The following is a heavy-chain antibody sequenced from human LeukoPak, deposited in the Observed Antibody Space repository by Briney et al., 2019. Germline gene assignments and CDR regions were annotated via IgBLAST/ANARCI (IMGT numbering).Heavy chain of an antibody. CDR3: ARRAYYGDYISDYFDY. CDR2: IIPIFGTA. Sequence: ASVKVSCKASGYTFTSYYIHWVRQAPGQGLEWMGGIIPIFGTANYAQKFQGRVTITADESTSTAYMELSSLRSEDTAVYYCARRAYYGDYISDYFDYWGQGTLVTVSS. V-gene: IGHV1-69*13. J-gene: IGHJ4*02. D-gene: IGHD4-17*01. CDR1: GYTFTSYY.